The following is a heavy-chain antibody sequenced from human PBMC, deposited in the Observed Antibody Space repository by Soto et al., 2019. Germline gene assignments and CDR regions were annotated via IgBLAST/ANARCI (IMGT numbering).Heavy chain of an antibody. D-gene: IGHD4-17*01. CDR3: ARVAGGDYGFGWYFDL. J-gene: IGHJ2*01. CDR2: LYHSVST. CDR1: GGSISSGGYS. Sequence: SSQTLSLTCAVSGGSISSGGYSCSWIRQPPGKGLAWLGYLYHSVSTYYNPSLKSRVTISVDRSNNQFSLKLSSVTDAETAVYYCARVAGGDYGFGWYFDLWGRGTLVTVSS. V-gene: IGHV4-30-2*01.